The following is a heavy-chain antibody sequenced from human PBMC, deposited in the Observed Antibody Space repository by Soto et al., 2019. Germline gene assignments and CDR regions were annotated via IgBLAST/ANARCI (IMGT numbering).Heavy chain of an antibody. V-gene: IGHV1-69*02. J-gene: IGHJ4*02. CDR2: IIPILGIA. CDR1: GGTFSSYT. D-gene: IGHD3-22*01. CDR3: ARIFYYDSSGPPDGY. Sequence: QVQLVQSGAEVKKPGSSVKVSCKASGGTFSSYTISWVRQAPGQGLEWMGRIIPILGIANYAQKFQGRVTITADKSTSTAYMELSSLRSEDTAVYYCARIFYYDSSGPPDGYWGQGTLVTVSS.